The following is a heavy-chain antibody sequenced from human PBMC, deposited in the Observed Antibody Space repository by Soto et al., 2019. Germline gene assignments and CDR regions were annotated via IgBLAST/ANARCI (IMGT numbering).Heavy chain of an antibody. V-gene: IGHV1-69*13. J-gene: IGHJ6*02. CDR3: ARDVYYDSSGYLVGGYYYYYGMDV. CDR1: GGTFSSYA. D-gene: IGHD3-22*01. CDR2: IIPIFGTA. Sequence: GASVKVSCKASGGTFSSYAISWVRQAPGQGLEWMGGIIPIFGTANYAQKFQGRVTITADESTSTAYMELSSLRSEDTAVYYCARDVYYDSSGYLVGGYYYYYGMDVWGQGTTVTV.